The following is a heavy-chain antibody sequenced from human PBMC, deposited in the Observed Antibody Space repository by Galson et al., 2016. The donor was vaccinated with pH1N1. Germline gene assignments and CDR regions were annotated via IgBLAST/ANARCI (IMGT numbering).Heavy chain of an antibody. J-gene: IGHJ6*03. Sequence: SETLSLTCTVSGGSVATNTYYWGWIRQPAGKGLEWIGRIYTSGSTNYNPSLKSRVTMSVDTPKNQFSLKLSSVTAADTAVYYCARTYSSWYYYNPPSAYYYYYYMDVWGKGTTVTVSS. D-gene: IGHD6-13*01. CDR2: IYTSGST. V-gene: IGHV4-4*07. CDR3: ARTYSSWYYYNPPSAYYYYYYMDV. CDR1: GGSVATNTYY.